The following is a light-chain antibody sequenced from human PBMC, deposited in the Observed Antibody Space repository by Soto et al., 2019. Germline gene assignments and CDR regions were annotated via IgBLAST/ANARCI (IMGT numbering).Light chain of an antibody. CDR3: QQYGRSPST. Sequence: EIVLTQSPGTLSLSPGERATLSCRASQSVINNYLAWYQQKPGQAPRVLIYGASSRSAGIPDRFSGSGSGTDFTLTISRLEPEDFAVYYCQQYGRSPSTFGQGTKVEIK. CDR2: GAS. CDR1: QSVINNY. J-gene: IGKJ1*01. V-gene: IGKV3-20*01.